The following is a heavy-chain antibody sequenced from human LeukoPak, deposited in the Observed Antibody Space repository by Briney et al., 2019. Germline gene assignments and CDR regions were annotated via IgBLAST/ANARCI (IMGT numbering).Heavy chain of an antibody. Sequence: GASVKVSCKASGYTFTSYDINWVRQATGQGLEWMGWMNPNSGNTGYAQKFQGRVTITRNTSISTAYMELSSLRSEDTAVYYCARRVPTTAYCGGDCHRRWFDPWGQGTLVTVSS. V-gene: IGHV1-8*01. CDR2: MNPNSGNT. J-gene: IGHJ5*02. CDR3: ARRVPTTAYCGGDCHRRWFDP. CDR1: GYTFTSYD. D-gene: IGHD2-21*01.